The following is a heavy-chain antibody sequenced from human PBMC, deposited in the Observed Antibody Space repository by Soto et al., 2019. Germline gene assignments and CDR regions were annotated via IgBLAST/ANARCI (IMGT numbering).Heavy chain of an antibody. D-gene: IGHD5-12*01. CDR3: ARGSGYDLPLSLGCYYGMDV. J-gene: IGHJ6*02. V-gene: IGHV1-2*02. Sequence: ASVKVSCKASGYTFTGYYMHWVRQAPGQGLELMGWINPNSGGTNYAQKFQGRVTMTRDTSISTAYMELSRLRSDDTAVYYCARGSGYDLPLSLGCYYGMDVWGQGTTVTVYS. CDR1: GYTFTGYY. CDR2: INPNSGGT.